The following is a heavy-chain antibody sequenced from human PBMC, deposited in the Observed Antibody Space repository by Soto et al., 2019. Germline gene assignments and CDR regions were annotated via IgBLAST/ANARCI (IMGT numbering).Heavy chain of an antibody. V-gene: IGHV1-18*01. CDR3: ARDRGLERPNWFDP. Sequence: ASVKVSCKASGYTFTSYGISWVRQAPGQGLEWMGWISAYNGNTNYTQKLQGRVTMTTDTSTSTAYMELRSLRSDDTAVYYCARDRGLERPNWFDPWGQGTLVTVSS. J-gene: IGHJ5*02. D-gene: IGHD1-1*01. CDR1: GYTFTSYG. CDR2: ISAYNGNT.